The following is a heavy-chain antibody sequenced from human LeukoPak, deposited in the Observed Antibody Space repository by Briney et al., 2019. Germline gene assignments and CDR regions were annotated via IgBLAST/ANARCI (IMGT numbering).Heavy chain of an antibody. J-gene: IGHJ6*03. CDR2: ISGSGGST. CDR1: GFTFSSYG. V-gene: IGHV3-23*01. CDR3: ARGEFGDYYYFYMDV. Sequence: GGSLRLSCAASGFTFSSYGMSWVRQAPGKGLEWVSAISGSGGSTYYADSVKGRFTISRDDAKNSLFLQMNSLGAEDTATYYCARGEFGDYYYFYMDVWGKGTTVTVSS. D-gene: IGHD2/OR15-2a*01.